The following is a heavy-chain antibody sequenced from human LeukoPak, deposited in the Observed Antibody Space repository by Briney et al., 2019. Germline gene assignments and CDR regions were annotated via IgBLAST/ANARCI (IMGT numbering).Heavy chain of an antibody. J-gene: IGHJ4*02. V-gene: IGHV4-34*01. CDR2: INHSGST. Sequence: SETLSLTCAVYGGSFSGYYWSWIRQPPGRGLEWIGEINHSGSTNYNPSLKSRVTISVDTSKNQFSLKLSSVTAADTAVYYCARTDTAMVTGQVWFDYRGQGTLVTVSS. D-gene: IGHD5-18*01. CDR3: ARTDTAMVTGQVWFDY. CDR1: GGSFSGYY.